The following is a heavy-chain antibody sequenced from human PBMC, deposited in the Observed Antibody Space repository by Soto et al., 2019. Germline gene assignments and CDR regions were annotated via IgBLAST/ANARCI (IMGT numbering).Heavy chain of an antibody. CDR2: IYPGDSET. Sequence: GESLKLCCKGSGYKFTTFWIGLVRQVPGKGLEWMGIIYPGDSETKYSPDFEGQVTISADRSTNTAYLQWRSLRASDTAMYYCARLGFPGAIYFDSWGLGTLVTVSS. J-gene: IGHJ4*02. V-gene: IGHV5-51*01. CDR1: GYKFTTFW. CDR3: ARLGFPGAIYFDS.